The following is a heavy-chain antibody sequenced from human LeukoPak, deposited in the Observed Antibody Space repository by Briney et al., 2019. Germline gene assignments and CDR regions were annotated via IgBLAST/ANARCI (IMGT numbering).Heavy chain of an antibody. J-gene: IGHJ3*02. CDR1: GFSFSSYW. V-gene: IGHV3-74*01. D-gene: IGHD2-8*01. CDR2: IKSDGSST. CDR3: ATVGGVSGRAFDM. Sequence: GGSLRLSCAASGFSFSSYWLHWVRQAPAKGLVWVSHIKSDGSSTSYADSVKGRFTISRDNAKNTLYLQMNSLRVEDAAVYYCATVGGVSGRAFDMWGQGTVVTVSS.